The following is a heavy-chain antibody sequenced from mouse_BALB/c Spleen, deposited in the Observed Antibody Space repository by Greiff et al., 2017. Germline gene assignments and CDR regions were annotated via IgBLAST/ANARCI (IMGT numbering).Heavy chain of an antibody. D-gene: IGHD2-1*01. J-gene: IGHJ1*01. CDR1: GFNIKDYY. CDR3: ARSYGNWYFDV. V-gene: IGHV14-1*02. Sequence: EVQVVESGAELVRPGALVKLSCKASGFNIKDYYMHWVKQRPEQGLEWIGWIDPENGNTIYDPKFQGKASITADTSSNTAYLQLSSLTSEDTAVYYCARSYGNWYFDVWGAGTTVTVSS. CDR2: IDPENGNT.